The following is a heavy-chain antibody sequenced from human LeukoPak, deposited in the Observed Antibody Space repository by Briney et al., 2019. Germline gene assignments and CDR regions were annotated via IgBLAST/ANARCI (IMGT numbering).Heavy chain of an antibody. V-gene: IGHV3-30*02. Sequence: PGRSLRLSCAASGFTFSSYAMHWVRQAPGKGLEWVAFIRYDGSNKYYADSVRGRFTISRDNSKNTLYLQMNSLRAEDTAVYYCAKDRDYSNYYFDYWGQGTLVTVSS. D-gene: IGHD4-11*01. CDR1: GFTFSSYA. J-gene: IGHJ4*02. CDR2: IRYDGSNK. CDR3: AKDRDYSNYYFDY.